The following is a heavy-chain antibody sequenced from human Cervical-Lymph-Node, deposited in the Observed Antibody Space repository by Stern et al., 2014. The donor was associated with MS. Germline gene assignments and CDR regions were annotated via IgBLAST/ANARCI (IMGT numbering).Heavy chain of an antibody. CDR2: MNPYSGNA. CDR3: ARGRELLSLDY. J-gene: IGHJ4*02. CDR1: GYTFTSYD. D-gene: IGHD1-26*01. Sequence: VQLLQSGAEVKKPGASVKVSCTASGYTFTSYDINWVRQGTGQGLEWMGWMNPYSGNAVYAQKFQGRVTMTRDTSTSTAYLELTSLRSEDTAVFYCARGRELLSLDYWGQGTLVTVSS. V-gene: IGHV1-8*01.